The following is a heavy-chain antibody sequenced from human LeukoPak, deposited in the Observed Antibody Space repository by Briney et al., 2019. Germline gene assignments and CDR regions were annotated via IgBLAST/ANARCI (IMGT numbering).Heavy chain of an antibody. V-gene: IGHV3-30*07. J-gene: IGHJ2*01. D-gene: IGHD3-16*01. CDR1: GLTFSGYA. CDR2: ISYDGSNK. Sequence: PGGSLRLSCAASGLTFSGYAMHWVRQAPGKGLEWVAVISYDGSNKYYADSVKGRFTISRDNSKNTLYLQMNSLRAEDTAVYYCARVGRWGVSWYFDLWGRGTLVTVSS. CDR3: ARVGRWGVSWYFDL.